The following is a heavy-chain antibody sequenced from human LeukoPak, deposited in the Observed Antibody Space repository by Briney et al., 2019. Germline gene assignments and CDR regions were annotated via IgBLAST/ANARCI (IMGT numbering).Heavy chain of an antibody. J-gene: IGHJ5*02. V-gene: IGHV1-46*01. Sequence: ASVKVSCKASGYTFTGYYMHWVRQAPGQGLGWMGIINPSGGSTSYAQKFQGRVTMTRDMSTSTVYMELSSLRSEDTAVYYCASGNYYGSGSYAPNWFDPWGQGTLVTVSS. CDR1: GYTFTGYY. CDR3: ASGNYYGSGSYAPNWFDP. D-gene: IGHD3-10*01. CDR2: INPSGGST.